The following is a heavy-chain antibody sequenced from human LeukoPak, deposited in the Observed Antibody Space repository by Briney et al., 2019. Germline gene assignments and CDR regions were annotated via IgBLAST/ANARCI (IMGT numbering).Heavy chain of an antibody. CDR2: IKQDGSEK. CDR3: ARASPGYYYDSSGYLDY. D-gene: IGHD3-22*01. J-gene: IGHJ4*02. V-gene: IGHV3-7*01. Sequence: GGSLRLSCAASGFTFSSYWMSWVRQAPGKGLEWLANIKQDGSEKYYVDSVKRRFTISRDNAKNSLYLQMNSLRAEDTAVYYCARASPGYYYDSSGYLDYWGQGTLVTVSS. CDR1: GFTFSSYW.